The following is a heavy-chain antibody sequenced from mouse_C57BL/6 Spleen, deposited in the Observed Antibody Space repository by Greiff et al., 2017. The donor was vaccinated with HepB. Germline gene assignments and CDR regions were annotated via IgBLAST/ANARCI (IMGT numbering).Heavy chain of an antibody. D-gene: IGHD1-1*01. CDR1: GFTFSSYA. CDR3: ARRGYYGSSVYAMDY. Sequence: EVKLVESGGGLVKPGGSLKLSCAASGFTFSSYAMSWVRQTPEKRLEWVATISDGGSYTYYPDNVKGRFTISRDNAKNNLYLQMSHLKSEDTAMYYCARRGYYGSSVYAMDYWGQGTSVTVSS. J-gene: IGHJ4*01. V-gene: IGHV5-4*03. CDR2: ISDGGSYT.